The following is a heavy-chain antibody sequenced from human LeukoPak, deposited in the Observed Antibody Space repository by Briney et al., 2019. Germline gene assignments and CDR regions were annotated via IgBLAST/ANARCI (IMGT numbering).Heavy chain of an antibody. CDR1: GGSFSGYY. J-gene: IGHJ4*02. CDR2: INHSGST. CDR3: ARVGDSSGYYYVDFDY. V-gene: IGHV4-34*01. Sequence: PSETLSLTCAVYGGSFSGYYWSWIRQPPGKGLEWIGEINHSGSTNYNPSLKSRVTISVDTSKNQFSLKLSSVTAADTAVYYCARVGDSSGYYYVDFDYWGQGTLVTVSS. D-gene: IGHD3-22*01.